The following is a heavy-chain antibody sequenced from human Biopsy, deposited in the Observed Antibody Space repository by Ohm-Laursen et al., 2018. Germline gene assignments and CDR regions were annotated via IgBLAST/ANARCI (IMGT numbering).Heavy chain of an antibody. D-gene: IGHD3-9*01. CDR1: EGTFSNYG. CDR3: ATKLTGYFHH. Sequence: ASVKSCKTPEGTFSNYGVNWVRQAPGQGLEWLGGNIPILGTGNYAQKFQDRVTVAADTSTSTATMELRSLRSDDTAVYYCATKLTGYFHHWGQGTLVIVSS. J-gene: IGHJ1*01. CDR2: NIPILGTG. V-gene: IGHV1-69*06.